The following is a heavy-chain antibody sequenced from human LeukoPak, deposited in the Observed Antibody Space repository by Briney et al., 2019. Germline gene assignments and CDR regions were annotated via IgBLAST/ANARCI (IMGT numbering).Heavy chain of an antibody. V-gene: IGHV4-34*01. CDR3: ARAGLDDYDVSGMDV. CDR1: GGSFSGYY. Sequence: SETLSLTCAVYGGSFSGYYWSWIRQPPGKGLGWIGEINHSGSTNYNPSLKSRVTISVDTSKNQFSLKLSSVTAADTAVYYCARAGLDDYDVSGMDVWGQGTTVTVSS. J-gene: IGHJ6*02. D-gene: IGHD3-3*01. CDR2: INHSGST.